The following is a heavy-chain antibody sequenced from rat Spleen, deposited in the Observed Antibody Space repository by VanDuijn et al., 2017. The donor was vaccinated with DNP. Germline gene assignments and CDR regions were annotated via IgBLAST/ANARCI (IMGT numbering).Heavy chain of an antibody. CDR2: ITSSGGSI. CDR3: ARHPSYYGGYVS. J-gene: IGHJ2*01. CDR1: GFTFNNYW. V-gene: IGHV5-31*01. D-gene: IGHD1-11*01. Sequence: EVQLVETGGGLVQPGRSLKLSCVASGFTFNNYWMTWIRQVPGKGLEWVAAITSSGGSIYYPDSVKGRFTISRDNAKSTLYLQMNSLRSEDMATYYCARHPSYYGGYVSWGQGVMVTVSS.